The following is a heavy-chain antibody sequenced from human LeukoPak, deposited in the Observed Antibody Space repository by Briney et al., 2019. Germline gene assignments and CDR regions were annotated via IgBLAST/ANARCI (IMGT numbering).Heavy chain of an antibody. D-gene: IGHD3-10*01. J-gene: IGHJ5*02. CDR3: AKSLYGSGSYYNWFDL. Sequence: SETLSLTCVVYGGSFSGYYWSWIRQSPGKGLEWIGEINHRGSTNYNPSLKRRVTISLDTSKNQFSLKLSSVTAADTAVYYCAKSLYGSGSYYNWFDLWGQGTLVTVSS. CDR1: GGSFSGYY. CDR2: INHRGST. V-gene: IGHV4-34*01.